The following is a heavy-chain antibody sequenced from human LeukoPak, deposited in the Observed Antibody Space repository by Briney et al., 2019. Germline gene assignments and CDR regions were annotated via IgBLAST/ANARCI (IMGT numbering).Heavy chain of an antibody. J-gene: IGHJ5*01. CDR1: GFTFSTYG. D-gene: IGHD3-22*01. V-gene: IGHV3-30*18. CDR2: IAYDGSYK. CDR3: AKYYYDSSGYSALGS. Sequence: GGSLRLSCAASGFTFSTYGMHWVRQAPGTGLEWVAVIAYDGSYKYYADSVKGRFTISRDNSKNTLYLQMNSLRAEDTAVYFCAKYYYDSSGYSALGSWGQGTLVTVSS.